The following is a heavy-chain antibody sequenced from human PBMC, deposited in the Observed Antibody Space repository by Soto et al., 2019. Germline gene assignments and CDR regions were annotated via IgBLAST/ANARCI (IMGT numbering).Heavy chain of an antibody. V-gene: IGHV3-72*01. D-gene: IGHD3-22*01. CDR1: GFTLSDHY. CDR2: SRDKPQGYST. CDR3: VRATYFSDSSGYTRCLDY. J-gene: IGHJ4*02. Sequence: XVSLRLSGAGSGFTLSDHYIDWVRQAPGKGLEWVGRSRDKPQGYSTAYAASVKGRFTTSRDESKNSAYLQMNSLKTEDTAVYYCVRATYFSDSSGYTRCLDYWGQGTLVTVSS.